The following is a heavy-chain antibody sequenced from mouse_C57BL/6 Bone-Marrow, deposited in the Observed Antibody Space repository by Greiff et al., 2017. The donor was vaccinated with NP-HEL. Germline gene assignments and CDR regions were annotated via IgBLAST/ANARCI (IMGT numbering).Heavy chain of an antibody. D-gene: IGHD1-1*01. CDR3: ARDYYGSSLAY. V-gene: IGHV3-6*01. CDR1: GYSITSGYY. J-gene: IGHJ3*01. Sequence: EVQRVESGPGLVKPSQSLSLTCSVTGYSITSGYYWNWIRQFPGNKLEWMGYISYDGSNNYNPSLKNRISITRDTSKNQFFLKLNSVTTEDTATDYCARDYYGSSLAYWGQGTLVTVSA. CDR2: ISYDGSN.